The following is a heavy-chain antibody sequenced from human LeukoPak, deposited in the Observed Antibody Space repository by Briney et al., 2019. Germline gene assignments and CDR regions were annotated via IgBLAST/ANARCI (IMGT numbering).Heavy chain of an antibody. V-gene: IGHV3-7*01. Sequence: PGGSLRLSCAASGFSFSGCWMSWVRQAPGKGREWVANIKQDGSEKYYVDSVKGRFTISRDNSKNSLYLQMNSLRAEDTAVYYCARGTYYVPTGAFDIWGQGTMVTVSS. CDR2: IKQDGSEK. D-gene: IGHD3-10*02. CDR1: GFSFSGCW. J-gene: IGHJ3*02. CDR3: ARGTYYVPTGAFDI.